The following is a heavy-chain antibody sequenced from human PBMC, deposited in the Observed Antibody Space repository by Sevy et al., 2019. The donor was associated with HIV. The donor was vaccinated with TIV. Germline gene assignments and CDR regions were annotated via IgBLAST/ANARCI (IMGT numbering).Heavy chain of an antibody. CDR3: AKDRIEGARKLDY. V-gene: IGHV3-23*01. J-gene: IGHJ4*02. D-gene: IGHD1-26*01. CDR1: GFTFGNYA. Sequence: GGSLRLSCAASGFTFGNYAMTWVRQAAGKGLEWVSSISGIGGTTYYADSVKGRFTISRDNSKNTLYIQMNSLRAEDTAVYYCAKDRIEGARKLDYWGQGTLVTVSS. CDR2: ISGIGGTT.